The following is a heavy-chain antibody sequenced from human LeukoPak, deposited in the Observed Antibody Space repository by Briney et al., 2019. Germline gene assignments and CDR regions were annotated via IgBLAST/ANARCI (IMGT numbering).Heavy chain of an antibody. Sequence: PGGSLRLSCVASGFTFSSYSMNWVRQAPGKGPKWISYVTSSSSTIYYADSVKGRFTISRDNAKNSLYLQMNSLRDEDTAVYYCARGTSPFDPWGRGTLVTVSS. V-gene: IGHV3-48*02. CDR3: ARGTSPFDP. CDR2: VTSSSSTI. J-gene: IGHJ5*02. CDR1: GFTFSSYS.